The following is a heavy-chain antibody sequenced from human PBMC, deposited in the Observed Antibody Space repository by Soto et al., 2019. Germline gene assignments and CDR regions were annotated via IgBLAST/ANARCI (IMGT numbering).Heavy chain of an antibody. CDR3: AKDVNTAHIYYFDY. Sequence: PEGSLRLSCTASGVTLSNYAMSWVRQAPGTGLEWVSAISGSGGSTYYADAVKGRFTISRDNSKNTLYLQMNSLRAEDTAVYYCAKDVNTAHIYYFDYCGKGTLVTVSS. D-gene: IGHD2-2*02. V-gene: IGHV3-23*01. CDR1: GVTLSNYA. CDR2: ISGSGGST. J-gene: IGHJ4*02.